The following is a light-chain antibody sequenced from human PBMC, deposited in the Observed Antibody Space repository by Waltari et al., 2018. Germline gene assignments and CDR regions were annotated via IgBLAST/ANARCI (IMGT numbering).Light chain of an antibody. CDR3: QQYRNLWT. V-gene: IGKV1-5*03. Sequence: TCRASQSLSNWLALYQQKPVKAPKVLIYKASTLESGVPSRFSGSGSGTEFTLTISSLQPDDFATYYCQQYRNLWTFGQGTKVEIK. CDR2: KAS. J-gene: IGKJ1*01. CDR1: QSLSNW.